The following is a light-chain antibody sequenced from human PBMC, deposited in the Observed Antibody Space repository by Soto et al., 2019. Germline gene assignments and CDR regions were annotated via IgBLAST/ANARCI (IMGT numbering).Light chain of an antibody. CDR3: QQRRQWPVT. J-gene: IGKJ5*01. CDR1: QSVSSSY. Sequence: EIVLSQSPGTLSLSPGERATLSCRASQSVSSSYLAWYQQKPGQAPRLLIYGASNRATGIPARFSGSGSGTDFTLTISSLEPEDFAVYYCQQRRQWPVTFGQGTRLEIK. CDR2: GAS. V-gene: IGKV3D-20*02.